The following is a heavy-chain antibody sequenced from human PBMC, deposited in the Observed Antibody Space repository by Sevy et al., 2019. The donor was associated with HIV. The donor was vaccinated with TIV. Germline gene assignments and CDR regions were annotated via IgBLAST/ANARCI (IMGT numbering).Heavy chain of an antibody. Sequence: SETLSLTCTVSGGSISTSSYYWGWIRQPPGKALEWIGSMYSTGSTSYNPSLKSRVTIFVDTSKNQFSLKLTSAIATDTAVYYYATPRASGWYEGTGGYFDLWGRGTLVTVSS. J-gene: IGHJ2*01. CDR2: MYSTGST. CDR3: ATPRASGWYEGTGGYFDL. V-gene: IGHV4-39*01. CDR1: GGSISTSSYY. D-gene: IGHD6-19*01.